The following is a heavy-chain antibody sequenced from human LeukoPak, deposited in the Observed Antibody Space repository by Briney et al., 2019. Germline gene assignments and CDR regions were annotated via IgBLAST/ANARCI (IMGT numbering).Heavy chain of an antibody. CDR3: AKDRNERVAFDI. V-gene: IGHV3-53*05. D-gene: IGHD1-1*01. CDR2: IYSGGST. Sequence: GGSLRLSCAASGFTVSSNYMSWVRQAPGKGLEWVSVIYSGGSTYYADSVKGRFTISRDNSKNTLYLQMNSLRAEDTAVYYCAKDRNERVAFDIWGQGTMVTVSS. J-gene: IGHJ3*02. CDR1: GFTVSSNY.